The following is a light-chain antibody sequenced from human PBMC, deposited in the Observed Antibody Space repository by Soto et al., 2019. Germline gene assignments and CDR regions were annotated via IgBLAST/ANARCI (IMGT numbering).Light chain of an antibody. J-gene: IGKJ5*01. CDR1: QSVSNN. V-gene: IGKV3-11*01. CDR2: DGS. Sequence: EIVMTQSPATLSVSPGERGTLSCRASQSVSNNLAWYQQKPGQAPRLLIYDGSHRATGIPARFSGSGSGTDFTLTISGLEPEDFAVYYCQQRSNWPPITFGQGTRLEIK. CDR3: QQRSNWPPIT.